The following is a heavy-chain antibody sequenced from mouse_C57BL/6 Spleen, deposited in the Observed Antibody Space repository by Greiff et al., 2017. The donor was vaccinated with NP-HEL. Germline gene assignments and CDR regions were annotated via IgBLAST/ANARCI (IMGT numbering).Heavy chain of an antibody. D-gene: IGHD3-1*01. Sequence: VQGVESGAELVRPGASVKLSCKASGYTFTDYYINWVKQRPGQGLEWIARIYPGSGNTYYNEKFKGKATLTAEKSSSTAYMQLSSLTSEDSAVYFCASSGDYWGQGTSVTVSS. CDR3: ASSGDY. V-gene: IGHV1-76*01. CDR2: IYPGSGNT. CDR1: GYTFTDYY. J-gene: IGHJ4*01.